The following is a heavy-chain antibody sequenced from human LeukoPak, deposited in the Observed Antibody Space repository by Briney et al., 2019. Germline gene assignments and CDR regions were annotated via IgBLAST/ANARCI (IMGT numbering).Heavy chain of an antibody. CDR3: ARGKAYYDILTGYSAYYFDY. CDR2: INPNSGNT. J-gene: IGHJ4*02. D-gene: IGHD3-9*01. Sequence: ASVKVSCKASGYTFTSYDINWVRQATGQGLEWMGWINPNSGNTGYAQKFQGRVTMTRNTSISTAYMELSSLRSEDTAVYYCARGKAYYDILTGYSAYYFDYWGQGTLVTVSS. V-gene: IGHV1-8*01. CDR1: GYTFTSYD.